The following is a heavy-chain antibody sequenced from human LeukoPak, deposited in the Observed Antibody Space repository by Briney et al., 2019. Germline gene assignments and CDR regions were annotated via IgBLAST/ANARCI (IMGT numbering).Heavy chain of an antibody. CDR2: ISSSSSYI. CDR3: ARDFELYGDLNPFDY. D-gene: IGHD4-17*01. V-gene: IGHV3-21*01. J-gene: IGHJ4*02. Sequence: PGGSLRLSCAASGFTFSSYSMNWVRQAPGKGLEWVSSISSSSSYIYYADSVKGRFTISRDNAMNSLYLQMNSLRAEDTAVYYCARDFELYGDLNPFDYWGQGTLVTVSS. CDR1: GFTFSSYS.